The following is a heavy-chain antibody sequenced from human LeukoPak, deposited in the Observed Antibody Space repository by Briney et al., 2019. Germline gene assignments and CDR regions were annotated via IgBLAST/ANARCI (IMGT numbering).Heavy chain of an antibody. CDR3: ARGGGRGYSYGLDY. J-gene: IGHJ4*02. V-gene: IGHV4-59*01. D-gene: IGHD5-18*01. CDR2: IYYSGST. Sequence: PSETLSLTCTVSGGSISSYYWSWIRQPPGKGLEWIGYIYYSGSTNYNPSLKSRVTISVDTSKNQFSLKLSSVTAADTAVYYCARGGGRGYSYGLDYWGQGTLVTVSS. CDR1: GGSISSYY.